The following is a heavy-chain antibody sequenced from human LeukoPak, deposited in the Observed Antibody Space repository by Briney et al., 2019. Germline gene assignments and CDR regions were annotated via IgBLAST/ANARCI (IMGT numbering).Heavy chain of an antibody. CDR3: ARGRSGSPLTLFDY. D-gene: IGHD1-26*01. V-gene: IGHV3-30-3*01. Sequence: GGSLRLSCAASGFTFSSYAIHWVRQAPGKGLGWVAVISYHGNNKYYADSVKGRFTISRDNSKNTLYLQMNSLRAEDTAVHYCARGRSGSPLTLFDYWGQGTLVTVSS. CDR1: GFTFSSYA. CDR2: ISYHGNNK. J-gene: IGHJ4*02.